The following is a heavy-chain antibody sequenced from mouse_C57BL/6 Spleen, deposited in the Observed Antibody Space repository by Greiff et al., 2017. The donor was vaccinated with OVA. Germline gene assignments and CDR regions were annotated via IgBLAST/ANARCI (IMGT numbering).Heavy chain of an antibody. CDR1: GFTFSSYT. Sequence: EVQLVESGGGLVKPGGSLKLSCAASGFTFSSYTMSWVRQTPEKRLEWVATISGGGGNTYYPDSVKGRFTISRDNAQNTLYLQMSSLRSEDTALYYCARRGTWAMDYWGQGTSVTVSS. D-gene: IGHD3-3*01. V-gene: IGHV5-9*01. CDR2: ISGGGGNT. CDR3: ARRGTWAMDY. J-gene: IGHJ4*01.